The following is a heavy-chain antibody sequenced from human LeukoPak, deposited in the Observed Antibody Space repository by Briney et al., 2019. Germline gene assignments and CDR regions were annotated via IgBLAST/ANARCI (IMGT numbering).Heavy chain of an antibody. J-gene: IGHJ3*02. CDR2: ISPSGGST. Sequence: ASVKVSCKASGYTFTGYYIHWVRQAPGQGLEWMGIISPSGGSTTYAQKFQGRVTMSVDTSKNQFSLNLSSVTAADTAVYYCARDHEDIVATIWGEGLNIWGQGTVVTVSS. CDR1: GYTFTGYY. D-gene: IGHD5-12*01. V-gene: IGHV1-46*01. CDR3: ARDHEDIVATIWGEGLNI.